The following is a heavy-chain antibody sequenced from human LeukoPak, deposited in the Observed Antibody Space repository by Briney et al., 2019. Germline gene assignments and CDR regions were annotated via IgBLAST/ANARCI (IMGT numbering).Heavy chain of an antibody. Sequence: GSLRLSCAASGFTVSSNYMSWVRQAPGKGLEWIGYIYYSGSTYYNPSLKSRVTISVDTSKNQFSLKLSSVTAADTAVYYCASNRYNWNYYWIDYWGQGTLVTTSS. J-gene: IGHJ4*02. CDR3: ASNRYNWNYYWIDY. CDR1: GFTVSSNY. CDR2: IYYSGST. D-gene: IGHD1-7*01. V-gene: IGHV4-59*06.